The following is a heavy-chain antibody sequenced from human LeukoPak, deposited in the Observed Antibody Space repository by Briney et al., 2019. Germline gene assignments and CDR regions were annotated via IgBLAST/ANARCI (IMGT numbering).Heavy chain of an antibody. CDR1: GFTFSNYA. J-gene: IGHJ4*02. V-gene: IGHV3-23*01. Sequence: GRSLRLSCAAVGFTFSNYAINWVSQAPGKGLEWVSSITSSVGGTYYADSGKGRFNISRDNAKNTVYLQMNSLRAEATAVYYCAKYRWVCGSDNYYTLFDYWGQGTLVTVSS. CDR2: ITSSVGGT. CDR3: AKYRWVCGSDNYYTLFDY. D-gene: IGHD3-10*01.